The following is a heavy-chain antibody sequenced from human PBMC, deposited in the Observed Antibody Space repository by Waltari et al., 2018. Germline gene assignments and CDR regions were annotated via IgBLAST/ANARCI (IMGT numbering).Heavy chain of an antibody. D-gene: IGHD3-16*01. CDR1: GSAFSNAW. J-gene: IGHJ1*01. CDR3: VRDRWGEFIQ. CDR2: IKGKIDGGTT. V-gene: IGHV3-15*02. Sequence: QQVQSGGTLVKPGGSLRRSCTAPGSAFSNAWMSWVRQVPGKGLEWLGRIKGKIDGGTTVYSAPVKGRFTISRDDSGNTLFLQMNSLKIEDTAVYYCVRDRWGEFIQWGQGTLVGVSS.